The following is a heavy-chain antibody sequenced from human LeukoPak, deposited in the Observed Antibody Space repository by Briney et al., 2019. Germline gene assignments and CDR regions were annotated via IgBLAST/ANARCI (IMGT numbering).Heavy chain of an antibody. D-gene: IGHD3-22*01. CDR1: GFTFSSYA. J-gene: IGHJ4*02. CDR2: ISGSGGST. CDR3: AKDLAIYDSIYFDY. V-gene: IGHV3-23*01. Sequence: PGGSLRLSCAASGFTFSSYAMSWVRQAPGKGLEWVSAISGSGGSTYYADSVKGRFTLSRDNSKNTPYLQMNSLRAEDTAVYYCAKDLAIYDSIYFDYWGQGTLVTVSS.